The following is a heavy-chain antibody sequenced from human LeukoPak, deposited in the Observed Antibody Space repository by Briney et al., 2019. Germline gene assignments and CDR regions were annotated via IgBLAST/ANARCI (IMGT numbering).Heavy chain of an antibody. Sequence: KPSETLSLTCAVYGGSFSGYYWSWIRQPPGKGLEWIGEINHSGSTNYNPSLKSRVTISVYTSKNQFSLKLSSVTAADTAVYYRARGGSSWYPSDAFDIWGQGTMVTVSS. CDR1: GGSFSGYY. V-gene: IGHV4-34*01. CDR3: ARGGSSWYPSDAFDI. J-gene: IGHJ3*02. CDR2: INHSGST. D-gene: IGHD6-13*01.